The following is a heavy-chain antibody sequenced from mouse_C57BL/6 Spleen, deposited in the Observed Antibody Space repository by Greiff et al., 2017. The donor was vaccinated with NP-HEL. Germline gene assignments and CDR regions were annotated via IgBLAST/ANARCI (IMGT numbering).Heavy chain of an antibody. Sequence: EVQLQESGPGLVKPSQSLSLTCSVTGYSITSGYYWNWIRQFPGNKLEWMGYISYDGSNNYNPSLKNRISITRDTSKNQFFLKLNSVTTEDTATYYCAREYYGGYAMDYWGQGTSVTGSS. CDR1: GYSITSGYY. J-gene: IGHJ4*01. V-gene: IGHV3-6*01. CDR2: ISYDGSN. D-gene: IGHD1-1*01. CDR3: AREYYGGYAMDY.